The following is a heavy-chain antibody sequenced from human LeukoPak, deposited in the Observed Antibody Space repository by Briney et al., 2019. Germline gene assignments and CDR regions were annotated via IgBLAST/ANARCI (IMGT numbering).Heavy chain of an antibody. D-gene: IGHD6-13*01. Sequence: PGGSLRLSCAASGFTVSSNYMSWVRQAPGKGLEWVSVIYSGGSTYYADSVKGRFTISRDNSKNTLSLQMNSLRAEDTAVYYCARDWQQFHLGNWGQGTLVTVSS. CDR3: ARDWQQFHLGN. CDR2: IYSGGST. J-gene: IGHJ4*02. CDR1: GFTVSSNY. V-gene: IGHV3-53*01.